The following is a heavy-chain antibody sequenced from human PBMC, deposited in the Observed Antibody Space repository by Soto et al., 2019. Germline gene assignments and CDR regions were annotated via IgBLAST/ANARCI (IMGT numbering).Heavy chain of an antibody. CDR2: IYYSGST. J-gene: IGHJ4*02. CDR1: VGSISSGGYY. Sequence: SETLSLTCTVSVGSISSGGYYWSWIRRHPGKGLEWIGYIYYSGSTYYNPSLKSRVTISVDTSKNQFSLKLSSVTAADTAVYYCARGTVGYCSGGSCYGMTSALDYWGQGTLVTVSS. D-gene: IGHD2-15*01. CDR3: ARGTVGYCSGGSCYGMTSALDY. V-gene: IGHV4-31*03.